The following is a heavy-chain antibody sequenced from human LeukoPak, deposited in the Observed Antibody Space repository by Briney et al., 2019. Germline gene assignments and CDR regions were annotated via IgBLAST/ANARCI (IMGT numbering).Heavy chain of an antibody. J-gene: IGHJ6*02. CDR2: IYYDGST. Sequence: SETLSLACTVSGGSISSSSYYWGWIRQPPGKGLEWIGNIYYDGSTYYNPSLKSRLTISIDTFKNQFSLKLSSVTATDTAVYYCARQETSDVWDHYYGMDVWGQGTAVTVFS. CDR3: ARQETSDVWDHYYGMDV. CDR1: GGSISSSSYY. D-gene: IGHD1-26*01. V-gene: IGHV4-39*01.